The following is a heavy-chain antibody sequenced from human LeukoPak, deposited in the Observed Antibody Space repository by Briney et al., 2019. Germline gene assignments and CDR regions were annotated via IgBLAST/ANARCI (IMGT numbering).Heavy chain of an antibody. CDR1: GYTFTSYG. Sequence: ASVKVSCKASGYTFTSYGISWVRQAPGQGLEWMGWISAYNGNTKYAQKLQGRLTMTTDTSTSTAYMELTGLKSDDTAVYYCARAAEQSSSEGYWGQGTLVTVSS. CDR2: ISAYNGNT. V-gene: IGHV1-18*01. J-gene: IGHJ4*02. D-gene: IGHD6-13*01. CDR3: ARAAEQSSSEGY.